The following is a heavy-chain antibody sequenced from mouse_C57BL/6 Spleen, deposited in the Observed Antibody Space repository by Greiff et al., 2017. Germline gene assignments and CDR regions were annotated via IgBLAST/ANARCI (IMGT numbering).Heavy chain of an antibody. V-gene: IGHV14-2*01. J-gene: IGHJ1*03. Sequence: VQLKQSGAELVKPGASVKLSCTASGFNIKDYYMHWVKQRTEQGLEWIGRIDPEDGETKYAPKFQGKATITADTSSNTAYLQLSSLTSEDTAVYYCARGGTWYFDVWGTGTTVTVSS. CDR3: ARGGTWYFDV. D-gene: IGHD3-3*01. CDR2: IDPEDGET. CDR1: GFNIKDYY.